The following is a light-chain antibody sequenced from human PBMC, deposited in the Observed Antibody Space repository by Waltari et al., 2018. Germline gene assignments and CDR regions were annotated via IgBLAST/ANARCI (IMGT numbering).Light chain of an antibody. CDR2: KAS. V-gene: IGKV1-5*03. CDR3: QHYSSYPYS. CDR1: QSLSSW. Sequence: DIQMTQSPSTLSASVGDRVPITCRASQSLSSWLAWFPQKPGKAPKVLIYKASSLEGGVPSRFSGSGSGTEFTLTISSLQPDDFATYYCQHYSSYPYSFGQGTKLEIK. J-gene: IGKJ2*03.